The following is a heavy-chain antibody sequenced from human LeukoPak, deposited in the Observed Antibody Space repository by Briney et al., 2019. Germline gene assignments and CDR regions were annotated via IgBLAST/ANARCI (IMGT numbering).Heavy chain of an antibody. CDR3: AKGSGSLDY. J-gene: IGHJ4*02. D-gene: IGHD3-10*01. CDR1: GFTFSSYG. CDR2: IWYDGSNK. Sequence: GRSLRLSCAASGFTFSSYGMHWVRQAPGKGLERVAVIWYDGSNKYYADSVKGRFTISRDNSKNTLYLQMNSLRAEDTAVYYCAKGSGSLDYWGQGTLVTVSS. V-gene: IGHV3-33*06.